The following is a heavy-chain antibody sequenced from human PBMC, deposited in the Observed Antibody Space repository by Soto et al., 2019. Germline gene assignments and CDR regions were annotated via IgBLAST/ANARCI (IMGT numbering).Heavy chain of an antibody. CDR3: ARLPTQAEISAYATHDFDS. CDR1: GVSVTTSSSY. Sequence: QLQLQESGPGLVKPSETLSLTCTVSGVSVTTSSSYWGWIRQPPGKGLEWIGRVYYNGNTNYKPSLESRVTISVDPSQNRFSLILSSVPAADTAVYFCARLPTQAEISAYATHDFDSWGQGARITVSS. J-gene: IGHJ4*02. D-gene: IGHD2-21*01. V-gene: IGHV4-39*01. CDR2: VYYNGNT.